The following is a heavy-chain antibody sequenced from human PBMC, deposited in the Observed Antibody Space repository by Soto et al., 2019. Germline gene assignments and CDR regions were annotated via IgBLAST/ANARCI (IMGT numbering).Heavy chain of an antibody. V-gene: IGHV1-3*01. CDR2: INAGNGNT. CDR1: GYTFTIYA. CDR3: ARENGQQLSSEYFQH. D-gene: IGHD6-13*01. J-gene: IGHJ1*01. Sequence: QVQLVKSGAEVKKPGASVKVSCKASGYTFTIYAMHWVRQAPGQRLEWMGWINAGNGNTKYSQKFQGRVTITRDTSASTAYMELSSLRSEDTAVYYCARENGQQLSSEYFQHWGQGTLVTVSS.